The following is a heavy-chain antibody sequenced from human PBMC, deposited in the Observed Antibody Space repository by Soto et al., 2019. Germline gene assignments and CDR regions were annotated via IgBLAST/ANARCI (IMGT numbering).Heavy chain of an antibody. V-gene: IGHV3-30*18. CDR2: ISYDGSNK. D-gene: IGHD1-26*01. Sequence: GGSLRLSCAASGFTLSSYGMHWVRQAPGKGLEWVAVISYDGSNKYYADSVKGRFTISRDNSKNTLYLQMNSLRAEDTAVYYCAKVPACPVGDIPVYFDYWGQGTLVTVSS. CDR1: GFTLSSYG. J-gene: IGHJ4*02. CDR3: AKVPACPVGDIPVYFDY.